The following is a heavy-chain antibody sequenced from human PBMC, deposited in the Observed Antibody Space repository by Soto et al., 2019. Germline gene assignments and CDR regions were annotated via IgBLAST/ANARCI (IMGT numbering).Heavy chain of an antibody. CDR2: IKSKTDGGTT. D-gene: IGHD4-17*01. V-gene: IGHV3-15*01. J-gene: IGHJ4*02. CDR1: GFTFSNAW. CDR3: TTTELTTVTTYYFDY. Sequence: GGSLRLSCAASGFTFSNAWMSWVRQAPGKGLEWVGRIKSKTDGGTTDYAAPVKGRFTISRDDSKNTLYLQMNSLKTEDTAVYYCTTTELTTVTTYYFDYWGQGTLVTVSS.